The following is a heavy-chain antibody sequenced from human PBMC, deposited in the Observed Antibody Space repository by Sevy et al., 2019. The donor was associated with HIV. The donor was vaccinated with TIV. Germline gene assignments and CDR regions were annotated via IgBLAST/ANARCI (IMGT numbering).Heavy chain of an antibody. V-gene: IGHV3-66*01. CDR2: IYSGGST. J-gene: IGHJ6*02. Sequence: GGSLRLSCAASTFRVIDNYMSWVRQAPGKGLEWVSTIYSGGSTFYADSVKGRFTIARDNSKNTLYLQMNSLRAEGTAVYYCARDRYYDASGYYYYYYGLDVWGQGTTVTVSS. D-gene: IGHD3-22*01. CDR3: ARDRYYDASGYYYYYYGLDV. CDR1: TFRVIDNY.